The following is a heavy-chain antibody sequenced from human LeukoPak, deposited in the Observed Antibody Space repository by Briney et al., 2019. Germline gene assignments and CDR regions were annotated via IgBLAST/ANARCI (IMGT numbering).Heavy chain of an antibody. J-gene: IGHJ6*02. CDR2: SWSHTNNN. V-gene: IGHV3-33*08. CDR1: GLTVSSY. CDR3: ASLHAVVGGKEGGVDV. Sequence: GGSLRLSCAASGLTVSSYMSWVRQAPGKGLEWVAVSWSHTNNNNYVDSVKGRFTISRDNFKNMLYLQMNSLRAEDTAVYYCASLHAVVGGKEGGVDVWGLGTTVIISS. D-gene: IGHD4-23*01.